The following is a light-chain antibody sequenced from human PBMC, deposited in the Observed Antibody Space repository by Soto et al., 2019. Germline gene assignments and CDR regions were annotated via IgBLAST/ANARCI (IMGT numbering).Light chain of an antibody. CDR3: QQNNFY. CDR2: KAS. Sequence: DIQMTQSPSTLSASVGDRVTITCRASQSISSWLAWYQQKPGKAPKGLIYKASTLESGAPSRFAASGSETEFTLTIDSLQPDDFATYYCQQNNFYFGRGTKVDIK. J-gene: IGKJ3*01. V-gene: IGKV1-5*03. CDR1: QSISSW.